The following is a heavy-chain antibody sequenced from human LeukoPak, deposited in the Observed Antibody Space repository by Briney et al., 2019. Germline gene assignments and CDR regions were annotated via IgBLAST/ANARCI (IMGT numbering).Heavy chain of an antibody. J-gene: IGHJ5*02. Sequence: EASVNVSCMASGYTFRDYYMHWVRPAPGQGREGMGWIKPNSGGTNYPQKFQGRVTMTRDTSIKTAYMELSSLRSDDTAVYYCARGSAMVTTYRGGNWFDPWGQGTLVTVSS. CDR3: ARGSAMVTTYRGGNWFDP. D-gene: IGHD5-18*01. CDR1: GYTFRDYY. CDR2: IKPNSGGT. V-gene: IGHV1-2*02.